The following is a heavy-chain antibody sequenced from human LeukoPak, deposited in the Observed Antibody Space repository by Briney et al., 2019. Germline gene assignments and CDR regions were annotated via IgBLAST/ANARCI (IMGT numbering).Heavy chain of an antibody. CDR3: ARGGADTAMVRGYYYYYGMDV. J-gene: IGHJ6*02. CDR2: IRYDGSNK. D-gene: IGHD5-18*01. Sequence: GGSLRLSCAASGFTFSSYGMHWVRQAPGKGLEWVAFIRYDGSNKYYADSVKGRFTISRDNSKNTLYLQMNSLRAEDTAVYYCARGGADTAMVRGYYYYYGMDVWGQGTTVTVSS. V-gene: IGHV3-30*02. CDR1: GFTFSSYG.